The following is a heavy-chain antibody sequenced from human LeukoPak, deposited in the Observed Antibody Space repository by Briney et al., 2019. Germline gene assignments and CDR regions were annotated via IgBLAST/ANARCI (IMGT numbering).Heavy chain of an antibody. V-gene: IGHV3-53*01. CDR3: ARAQYSGRYWGDFDN. J-gene: IGHJ4*02. CDR1: GFTVSTNY. CDR2: IYSGGLT. Sequence: GGSLRLSCAASGFTVSTNYMSWVRQAPGKGLEWVSLIYSGGLTYYADSVKGRFTISRDNSKNTLYLQMNRLRAEDTAVYYCARAQYSGRYWGDFDNWGQGTLVTVSS. D-gene: IGHD1-26*01.